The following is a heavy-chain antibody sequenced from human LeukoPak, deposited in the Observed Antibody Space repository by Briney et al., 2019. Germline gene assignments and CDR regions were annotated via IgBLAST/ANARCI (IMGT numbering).Heavy chain of an antibody. J-gene: IGHJ4*02. CDR1: GFTFSSYG. D-gene: IGHD2-2*01. CDR2: ISYDGSNK. Sequence: GRSLRLSCAVSGFTFSSYGMHWVRQAPGKGLEWVAVISYDGSNKYYADSVKGRFTISRDNSKNTLYLQMNSLRAEDTAVYYCTTERDIVVVPAAMPTPYFDYWGQGTLVTVSS. CDR3: TTERDIVVVPAAMPTPYFDY. V-gene: IGHV3-30*03.